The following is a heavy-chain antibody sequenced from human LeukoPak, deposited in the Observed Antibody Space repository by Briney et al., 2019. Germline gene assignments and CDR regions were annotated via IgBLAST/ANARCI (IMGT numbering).Heavy chain of an antibody. Sequence: GGSLRLSCTASGFTFSNYAMTWVRQAPGKGLEWVSSMNPVYYADSVEGRFTISRDDSKNTLFLQMNSLRAVDTAIYYCAKDSFSQNGIFDALDIWGQGTMVTVYS. J-gene: IGHJ3*02. V-gene: IGHV3-23*01. CDR2: MNPV. CDR3: AKDSFSQNGIFDALDI. D-gene: IGHD1-1*01. CDR1: GFTFSNYA.